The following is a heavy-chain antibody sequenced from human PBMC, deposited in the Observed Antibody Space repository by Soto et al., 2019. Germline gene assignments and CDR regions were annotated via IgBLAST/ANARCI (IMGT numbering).Heavy chain of an antibody. CDR1: GFTFSSYG. Sequence: QVQLVESGGGVVQPGRSLRLSCAASGFTFSSYGMHWVRQAPGKGLEWVAVIWYDGSNKYYADSVKGRFTISRDNSKNTLYLQMNSLRAEDTAVYYCARGTMIVGFDYWGQGTLVTVSS. D-gene: IGHD3-22*01. CDR3: ARGTMIVGFDY. V-gene: IGHV3-33*01. CDR2: IWYDGSNK. J-gene: IGHJ4*02.